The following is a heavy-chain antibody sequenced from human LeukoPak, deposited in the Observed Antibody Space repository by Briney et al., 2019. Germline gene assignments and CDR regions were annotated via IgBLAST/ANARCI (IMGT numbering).Heavy chain of an antibody. CDR2: INPNSGGT. CDR3: TRDILTGYTLFDY. D-gene: IGHD3-9*01. CDR1: GYTFTGYY. Sequence: GASVKVSCKASGYTFTGYYMHWVRQAPGQGLEWMGWINPNSGGTNYAQNFQGRVTMTRDTSISTAYMELSRLRSDDTAVYYCTRDILTGYTLFDYWGQGTLVTVSS. J-gene: IGHJ4*02. V-gene: IGHV1-2*02.